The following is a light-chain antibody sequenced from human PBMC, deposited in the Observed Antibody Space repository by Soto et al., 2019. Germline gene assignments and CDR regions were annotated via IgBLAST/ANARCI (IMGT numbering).Light chain of an antibody. Sequence: ELVLTQSPATLSLSPGERATLSCRASQSVGGYLDWYQQKPGQAPRLLIYDASNRASGIPARFSGSGSGTDFTLTISSLEPEDLAVYDCQQRSNWPPLTFGGGTKVEIK. CDR1: QSVGGY. CDR3: QQRSNWPPLT. CDR2: DAS. V-gene: IGKV3-11*01. J-gene: IGKJ4*01.